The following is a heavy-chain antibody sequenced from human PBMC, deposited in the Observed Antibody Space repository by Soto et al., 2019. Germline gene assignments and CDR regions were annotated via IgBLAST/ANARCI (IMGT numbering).Heavy chain of an antibody. V-gene: IGHV1-3*01. Sequence: ASVKVSCKASGYTFTSYAMHWVRQAPGQRLEWMGWINAGNGNTKYSQKFQGRVTITRDTSASTAYMELSRLRSDDTAVYYCARGELRYFDWLLPASDYYYGMDVWGQGTTVTVSS. CDR2: INAGNGNT. J-gene: IGHJ6*02. CDR1: GYTFTSYA. CDR3: ARGELRYFDWLLPASDYYYGMDV. D-gene: IGHD3-9*01.